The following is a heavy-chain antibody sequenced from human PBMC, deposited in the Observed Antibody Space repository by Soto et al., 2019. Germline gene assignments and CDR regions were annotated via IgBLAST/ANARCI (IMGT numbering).Heavy chain of an antibody. J-gene: IGHJ4*02. Sequence: QEQLVQSGAEVKKPGASVKVSCKASGYTFTGYYMHWVRQALGHGLEWMGWINPNSGGTNYAQKFQGWVTMTRDTSISTAYMALSRLRSDDTAVYYCARAHCGGDCYSGVDYWGQGTLVTVSS. CDR3: ARAHCGGDCYSGVDY. CDR2: INPNSGGT. D-gene: IGHD2-21*02. CDR1: GYTFTGYY. V-gene: IGHV1-2*04.